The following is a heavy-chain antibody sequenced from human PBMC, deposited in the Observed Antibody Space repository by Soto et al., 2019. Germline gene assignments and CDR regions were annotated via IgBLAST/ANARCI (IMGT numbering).Heavy chain of an antibody. J-gene: IGHJ5*02. CDR3: ASGLVYDILTGYNCFDP. Sequence: QVQLVQSGAEVKKPGSSVKVSCKASGGTFSSYAISWVRQAPGQGLEWMGGIIPIFGTANYAQKFQGRVTITADKSTSTAYMELSSLRSEDTAVYYCASGLVYDILTGYNCFDPWGQGTLVTVSS. CDR2: IIPIFGTA. V-gene: IGHV1-69*06. CDR1: GGTFSSYA. D-gene: IGHD3-9*01.